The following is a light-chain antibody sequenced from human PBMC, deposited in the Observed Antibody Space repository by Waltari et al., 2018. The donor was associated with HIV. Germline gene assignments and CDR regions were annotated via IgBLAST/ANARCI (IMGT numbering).Light chain of an antibody. Sequence: QSALTQPASVSGSPGQSITISCTVTSSDVGGYNYVSWYQQHPGKAPKIMIYYVSSRAACVSNRFSGSKSGNTASLTSSGLQAEDEADYYCSSYTSSSSYVFGTGTKVTVL. CDR3: SSYTSSSSYV. CDR1: SSDVGGYNY. J-gene: IGLJ1*01. V-gene: IGLV2-14*01. CDR2: YVS.